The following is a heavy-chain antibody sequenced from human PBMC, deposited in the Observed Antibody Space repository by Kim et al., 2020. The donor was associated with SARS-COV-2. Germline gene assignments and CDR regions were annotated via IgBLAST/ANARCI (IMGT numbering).Heavy chain of an antibody. CDR2: ISYDGSNK. Sequence: RGSLRLSCAASGFTFSSYAMHWVRQAPGKGLEWVAVISYDGSNKYYADSVKGRFTISRDNSKNTLYLQMNSLRAEDTAVYYCARERGPWIQLPGYFDYWGQGTLVTVSS. J-gene: IGHJ4*02. V-gene: IGHV3-30-3*01. D-gene: IGHD5-18*01. CDR1: GFTFSSYA. CDR3: ARERGPWIQLPGYFDY.